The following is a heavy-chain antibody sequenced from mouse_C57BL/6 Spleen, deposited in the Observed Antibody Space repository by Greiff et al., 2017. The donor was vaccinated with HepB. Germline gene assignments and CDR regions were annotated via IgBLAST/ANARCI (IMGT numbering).Heavy chain of an antibody. J-gene: IGHJ1*03. CDR2: INPNYGTT. CDR3: AKSYSYSWYFDV. V-gene: IGHV1-39*01. Sequence: VQLQQSGPELVKPGASVKISCKASGYSFTDYNMNWVKQSNGKSLEWIGVINPNYGTTSYNQKFKGKATLTVDQSSSTAYMQLNSLTSEDSAVYYSAKSYSYSWYFDVWGTGTTVTVSS. D-gene: IGHD1-1*01. CDR1: GYSFTDYN.